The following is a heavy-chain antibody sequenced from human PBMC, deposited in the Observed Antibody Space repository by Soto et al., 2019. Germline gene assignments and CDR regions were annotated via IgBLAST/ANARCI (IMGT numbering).Heavy chain of an antibody. CDR1: GGSISRGGYY. J-gene: IGHJ5*02. V-gene: IGHV4-31*03. Sequence: PSETLSLTCTVSGGSISRGGYYWSWIRQHPGKGLEWIGYIYYSGSTYYNPSLKSRVTISVDTSKNQFSLKLSSVTAADTAVYYCARDTAMVLGNWFDPWGQGTLVTV. CDR3: ARDTAMVLGNWFDP. CDR2: IYYSGST. D-gene: IGHD5-18*01.